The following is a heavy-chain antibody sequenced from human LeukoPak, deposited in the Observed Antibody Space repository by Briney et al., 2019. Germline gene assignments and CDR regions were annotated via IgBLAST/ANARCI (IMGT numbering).Heavy chain of an antibody. V-gene: IGHV4-30-2*06. D-gene: IGHD6-13*01. CDR3: ARDRHSSSWYHKFDY. CDR2: IWPSGST. CDR1: GGSISSGPYF. Sequence: SGPGLLKPSQTLSLTCSVSGGSISSGPYFWSWIRQSPGQGLEWIGDIWPSGSTNYNPSLKSRVTMSVDTSKNQFSLKLSSVTAADTAVYYCARDRHSSSWYHKFDYWGQGTLVTVSS. J-gene: IGHJ4*02.